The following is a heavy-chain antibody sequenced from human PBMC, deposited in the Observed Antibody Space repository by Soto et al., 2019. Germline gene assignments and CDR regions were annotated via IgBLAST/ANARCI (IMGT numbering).Heavy chain of an antibody. J-gene: IGHJ4*02. D-gene: IGHD2-2*01. CDR2: IWYDGSNK. CDR1: GFTFSSYG. Sequence: GGSLRLSCAASGFTFSSYGMHWVRQAPGKGLEWVAVIWYDGSNKYYADSVKGRFTISRDNSKNTLYLQMNSLRAEDTAVYYCARDGLGTDIVLVPAAPDYWGQGTLVTGSS. V-gene: IGHV3-33*01. CDR3: ARDGLGTDIVLVPAAPDY.